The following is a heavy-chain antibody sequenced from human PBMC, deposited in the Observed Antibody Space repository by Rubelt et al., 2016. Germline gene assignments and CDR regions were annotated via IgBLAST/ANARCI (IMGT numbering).Heavy chain of an antibody. V-gene: IGHV1-46*01. J-gene: IGHJ4*02. CDR2: INPSGGST. D-gene: IGHD3-10*01. Sequence: QVQLVQSGAEVKKPGASVKVSCKASGYTFTSYYMHWVRQAPGQGLEWMGIINPSGGSTTYAQKCQGRGTMTRDTSTSTVYMDLSSLSCEDTAVYYWARVGFYYESGSYVDWGQGTLVTVSS. CDR3: ARVGFYYESGSYVD. CDR1: GYTFTSYY.